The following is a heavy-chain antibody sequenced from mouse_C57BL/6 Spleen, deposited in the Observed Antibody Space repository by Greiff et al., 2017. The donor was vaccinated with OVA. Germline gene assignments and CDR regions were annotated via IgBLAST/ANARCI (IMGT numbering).Heavy chain of an antibody. J-gene: IGHJ2*01. Sequence: QVHVKQPGAELVRPGSSVKLSCKASGYTFTSYWMDWVKQRPGQGLEWIGNIYPSDSETHYNQKFKDKATLTVDKSSSTAYMQLSSLTSEDSAVYYCARDYGSSLYYFDYWGQGTTLTVSS. CDR3: ARDYGSSLYYFDY. CDR1: GYTFTSYW. V-gene: IGHV1-61*01. CDR2: IYPSDSET. D-gene: IGHD1-1*01.